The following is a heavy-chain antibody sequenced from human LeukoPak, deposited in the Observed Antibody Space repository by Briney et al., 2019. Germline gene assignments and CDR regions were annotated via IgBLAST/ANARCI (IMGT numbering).Heavy chain of an antibody. CDR1: GYSFTSYW. V-gene: IGHV5-51*01. J-gene: IGHJ3*02. Sequence: GESLKISCKGSGYSFTSYWIGWVRQMPGKGLEWMGIIYPGDSDTRYSPSFQGQVTISADKSIRTAYLQWSSLKASDTAMYYCARQRGPDNTPDAFDIWGQGTMVTVSS. D-gene: IGHD2-2*02. CDR3: ARQRGPDNTPDAFDI. CDR2: IYPGDSDT.